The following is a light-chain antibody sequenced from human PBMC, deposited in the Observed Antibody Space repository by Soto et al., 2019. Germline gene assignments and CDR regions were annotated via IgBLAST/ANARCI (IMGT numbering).Light chain of an antibody. CDR2: SNN. Sequence: QYVLTQPPSASGTPGQRVTISCSGSSYNIGSNTVNWYQQLPGTAPKLLIYSNNQRPSGVPDRFSGSKSGTAASLAISGLQSEDEADYYCAAWDDSLNGSVVFGGGTKLTVL. J-gene: IGLJ2*01. V-gene: IGLV1-44*01. CDR1: SYNIGSNT. CDR3: AAWDDSLNGSVV.